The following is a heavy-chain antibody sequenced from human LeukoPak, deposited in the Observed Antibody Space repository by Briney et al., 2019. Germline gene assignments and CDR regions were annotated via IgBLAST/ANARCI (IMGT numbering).Heavy chain of an antibody. CDR3: FTSSYDSSGYTIEFDY. Sequence: PGGSLRLSCAASGFNFITYAMDWVRQAPGKGLKWVAIISYDGNNKYYADSVKGRFTISRDNSKNTLYLQMNSLRAEDTAVYYCFTSSYDSSGYTIEFDYWGQGTLVTVSS. CDR2: ISYDGNNK. CDR1: GFNFITYA. D-gene: IGHD3-22*01. J-gene: IGHJ4*02. V-gene: IGHV3-30-3*01.